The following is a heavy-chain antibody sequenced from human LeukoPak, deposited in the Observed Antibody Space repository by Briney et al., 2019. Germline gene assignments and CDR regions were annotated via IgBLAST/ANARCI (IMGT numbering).Heavy chain of an antibody. Sequence: PGGSLRLSCAASGYTFTSYYMHWVRQAPGQGLEGMGIINPSGGSTSYAQKFKGRVTMTRDTSTSTVYMELSSLRSEDTVVYYCASLSFGGGDEEADAFDIWGQGTMVTVSS. D-gene: IGHD2-21*01. CDR3: ASLSFGGGDEEADAFDI. J-gene: IGHJ3*02. CDR2: INPSGGST. CDR1: GYTFTSYY. V-gene: IGHV1-46*01.